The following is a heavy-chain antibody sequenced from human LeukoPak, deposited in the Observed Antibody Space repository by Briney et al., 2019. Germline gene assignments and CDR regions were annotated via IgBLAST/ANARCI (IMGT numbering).Heavy chain of an antibody. CDR3: ARDVIAVLGVDHRLVS. V-gene: IGHV3-7*01. Sequence: GGSLRLSCAASGFTFSSHWMSWVRQAPGKGLEWVANIKEDGSETYYVDSVKGRFTISRDNARNSLDLQMNSLRAEDTAVYYCARDVIAVLGVDHRLVSWGQGAQVTVSS. D-gene: IGHD3-3*01. J-gene: IGHJ4*02. CDR2: IKEDGSET. CDR1: GFTFSSHW.